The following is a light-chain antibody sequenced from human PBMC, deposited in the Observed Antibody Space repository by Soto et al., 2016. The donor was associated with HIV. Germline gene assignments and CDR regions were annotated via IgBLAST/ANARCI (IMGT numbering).Light chain of an antibody. V-gene: IGLV3-21*01. Sequence: SYELTQAPSVSVAPGKTAKITCGGNNIGTRSVHWYQQKAGQAPVVVVYDDSDRPSGIPERFSGSNSGNTATLTISRVEAGDEADYYCQVWDNSDHYVFGTGTKITVL. CDR1: NIGTRS. J-gene: IGLJ1*01. CDR3: QVWDNSDHYV. CDR2: DDS.